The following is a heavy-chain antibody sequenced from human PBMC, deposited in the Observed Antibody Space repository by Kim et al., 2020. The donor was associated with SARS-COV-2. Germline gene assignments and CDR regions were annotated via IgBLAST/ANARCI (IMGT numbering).Heavy chain of an antibody. J-gene: IGHJ4*02. CDR3: ARGRITIFGVVTEFDY. V-gene: IGHV4-31*02. Sequence: SLQSRVTISVDTSKNPFSLKLSSVTAADTAVYYCARGRITIFGVVTEFDYWGQGTLVTVSS. D-gene: IGHD3-3*01.